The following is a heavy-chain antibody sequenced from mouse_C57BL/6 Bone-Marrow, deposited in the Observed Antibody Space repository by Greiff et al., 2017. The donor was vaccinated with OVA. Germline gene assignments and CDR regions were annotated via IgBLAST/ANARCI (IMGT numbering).Heavy chain of an antibody. D-gene: IGHD1-1*01. J-gene: IGHJ2*01. CDR3: ARAFYYYGSSIFDY. CDR1: GYTFTDYY. CDR2: INPNNGGT. V-gene: IGHV1-26*01. Sequence: EVQLQQSGPELVKPGASVKISCKASGYTFTDYYMNWVKQSHGKSLEWIGDINPNNGGTSYNQKFKGKATLTVDKSSSTAYMELRSLTSEDSAVYYCARAFYYYGSSIFDYWGQGTTLTVAS.